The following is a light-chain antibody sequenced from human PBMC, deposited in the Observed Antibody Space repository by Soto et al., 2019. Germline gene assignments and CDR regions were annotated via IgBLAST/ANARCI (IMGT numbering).Light chain of an antibody. CDR2: IAS. J-gene: IGKJ2*01. Sequence: DIHMTQSPSSLSASVGDRVTITCRASQSISNYLNWYQQKPGKAPNLLIYIASNLHSGVPSRFSGSGSGTDFTLTISSLQPEDFATYYCQQNYSTPYTFGKGTKVDIK. CDR3: QQNYSTPYT. CDR1: QSISNY. V-gene: IGKV1-39*01.